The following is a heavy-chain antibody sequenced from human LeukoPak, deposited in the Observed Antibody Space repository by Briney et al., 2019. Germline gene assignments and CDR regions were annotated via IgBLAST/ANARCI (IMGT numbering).Heavy chain of an antibody. V-gene: IGHV1-8*02. Sequence: ASVKVSCKASGYTFTSYGISWVRQATGQGLEWMGWMNPNSGNTGYAQKFQGRVTMTRNTSISTAYMELSSLRSEDTAVYYCASTDSYGDYTYYYYGMDVWGQGTTVTVSS. CDR3: ASTDSYGDYTYYYYGMDV. CDR1: GYTFTSYG. CDR2: MNPNSGNT. J-gene: IGHJ6*02. D-gene: IGHD4-17*01.